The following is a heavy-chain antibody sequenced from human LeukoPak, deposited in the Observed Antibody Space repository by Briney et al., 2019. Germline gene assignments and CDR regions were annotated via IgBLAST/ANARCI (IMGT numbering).Heavy chain of an antibody. Sequence: TSAKVSCKASGFTFTSSAMQWVRQARGQRLEWIGWIVVGSGNTNYAQKFQERVTITRHMSTSTAYMELSSLRSEDTAVYYCAAETSYVWGSSDFDYWGQGTLVTVSS. V-gene: IGHV1-58*02. CDR1: GFTFTSSA. J-gene: IGHJ4*02. CDR2: IVVGSGNT. CDR3: AAETSYVWGSSDFDY. D-gene: IGHD3-16*01.